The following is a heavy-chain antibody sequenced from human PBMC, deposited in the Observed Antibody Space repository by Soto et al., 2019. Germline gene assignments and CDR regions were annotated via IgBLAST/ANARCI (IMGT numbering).Heavy chain of an antibody. V-gene: IGHV1-69*01. D-gene: IGHD4-17*01. Sequence: VQQMRSGAEVKKPGSSVKVSCKASGGTFSSHSINWVRQAPGQGLEWMGGVISLFGTANYAHNFKGRVTITADQSTSTAYMELNSLRSDDTAVYYCAREVGYGDFSAALLDWGQGTLVTVSS. J-gene: IGHJ4*02. CDR2: VISLFGTA. CDR1: GGTFSSHS. CDR3: AREVGYGDFSAALLD.